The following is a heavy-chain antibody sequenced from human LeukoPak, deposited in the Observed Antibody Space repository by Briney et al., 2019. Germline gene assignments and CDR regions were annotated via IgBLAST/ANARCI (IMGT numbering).Heavy chain of an antibody. J-gene: IGHJ5*02. Sequence: PGGSLRLSCAASGFTFSSYSMNWVRQAPGKALEWVSYISSSSSTIYYADSVKGRFTISRDNAKNSLYLQMNSLRDEDTAVYYCARARPIAAAGTAENRFDPWGQGTLVTVSS. V-gene: IGHV3-48*02. D-gene: IGHD6-13*01. CDR1: GFTFSSYS. CDR3: ARARPIAAAGTAENRFDP. CDR2: ISSSSSTI.